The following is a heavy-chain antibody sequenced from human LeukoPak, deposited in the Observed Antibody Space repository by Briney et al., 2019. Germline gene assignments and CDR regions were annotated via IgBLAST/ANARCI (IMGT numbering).Heavy chain of an antibody. V-gene: IGHV1-2*02. Sequence: ASVKVSCKASGGTFSSYAISWVRQAPGQGLEWMGWINPNSGGTNYAQKFQGRVTMTRDTSISTAYMELSRLRSDDTAVYYCARDVNRITMVRGVIQDWFDPWGQGTLVTVSS. CDR2: INPNSGGT. CDR1: GGTFSSYA. J-gene: IGHJ5*02. CDR3: ARDVNRITMVRGVIQDWFDP. D-gene: IGHD3-10*01.